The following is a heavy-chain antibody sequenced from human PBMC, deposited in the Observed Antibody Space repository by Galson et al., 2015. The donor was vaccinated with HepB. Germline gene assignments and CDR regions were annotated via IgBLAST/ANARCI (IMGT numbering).Heavy chain of an antibody. CDR2: ISAYNGNT. CDR3: ARGGGRFGGAFDI. J-gene: IGHJ3*02. D-gene: IGHD2-15*01. CDR1: GGTFSSYA. V-gene: IGHV1-18*01. Sequence: SVKVSCKASGGTFSSYAISWVRQAPGQGLEWMGWISAYNGNTNYAQKLQGRVTMTTDTSTRTAYIELRSLRSDDTAVYYCARGGGRFGGAFDIWGQGTMVTVSS.